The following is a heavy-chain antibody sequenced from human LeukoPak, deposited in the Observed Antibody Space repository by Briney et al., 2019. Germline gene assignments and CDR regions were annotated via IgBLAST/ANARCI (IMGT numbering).Heavy chain of an antibody. CDR2: FYYSGST. V-gene: IGHV4-39*07. CDR3: ARGYCTNAVCSLGPTQA. J-gene: IGHJ1*01. CDR1: GGSISSSSDY. Sequence: PSETLSLTCIVSGGSISSSSDYWGWIRQPPGKGLEWIGSFYYSGSTYYNPSLKSRVTISVDTSENHFSLKLSSVTAADTAVYYCARGYCTNAVCSLGPTQAWGQGTLVTVSS. D-gene: IGHD2-8*01.